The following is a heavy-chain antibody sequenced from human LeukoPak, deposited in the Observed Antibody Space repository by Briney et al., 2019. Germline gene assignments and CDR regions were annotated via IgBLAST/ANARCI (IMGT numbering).Heavy chain of an antibody. J-gene: IGHJ4*02. CDR3: ARGFRGTADY. CDR1: GGSFRSGGYY. V-gene: IGHV4-31*03. Sequence: SETLSLTCTVSGGSFRSGGYYWIWIRQHPGKGLEWIVYIYQSGSTCYNPSLKSRVTISVDTSKNQFSLKLSSVTAADTAVYYCARGFRGTADYWGQGTLVTVSS. D-gene: IGHD1-1*01. CDR2: IYQSGST.